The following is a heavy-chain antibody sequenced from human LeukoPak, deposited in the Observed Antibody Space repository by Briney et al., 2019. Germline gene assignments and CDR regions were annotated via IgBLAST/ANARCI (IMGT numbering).Heavy chain of an antibody. CDR3: AKTAPDSSGWIPFDY. J-gene: IGHJ4*02. CDR1: GFTFSTYA. V-gene: IGHV3-23*01. CDR2: ISGSGGST. D-gene: IGHD6-19*01. Sequence: GGSLRLSCGASGFTFSTYAMSWVRQAPGKGLEWVSAISGSGGSTYYADSVKGRFTISRDNSKNTLYLQMNSLRAEDTAVYYCAKTAPDSSGWIPFDYWGQGTLVTVSS.